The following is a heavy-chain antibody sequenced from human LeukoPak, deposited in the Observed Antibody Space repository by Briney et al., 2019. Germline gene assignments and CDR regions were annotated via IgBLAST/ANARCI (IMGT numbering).Heavy chain of an antibody. Sequence: ASVKVSCKVSGYTFTDYYMHWVQQAPGKGLEWMGLVDPEDGETIYAEKFQGRVTITADESTSTAYMELSSLRSEDTAVYYCARTLYCSSTSCYTDLGYWGQGTLVTVSS. V-gene: IGHV1-69-2*01. CDR2: VDPEDGET. CDR1: GYTFTDYY. D-gene: IGHD2-2*02. J-gene: IGHJ4*02. CDR3: ARTLYCSSTSCYTDLGY.